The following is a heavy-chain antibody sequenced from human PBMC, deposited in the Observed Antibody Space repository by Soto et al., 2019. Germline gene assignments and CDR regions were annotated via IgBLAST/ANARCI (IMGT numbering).Heavy chain of an antibody. CDR2: IRSKANSYAT. CDR1: GFTFSGSA. D-gene: IGHD3-9*01. CDR3: TRLPDPGRHYDILTGYWVTPGATPTEPFDY. J-gene: IGHJ4*02. Sequence: GGSLRLSCAASGFTFSGSAMHWVRQASGKGLEWVGRIRSKANSYATAYAASVKGRFTISRDDSKNTAYLQMNSLKTEDTAVYYCTRLPDPGRHYDILTGYWVTPGATPTEPFDYWGQGTLVTVSS. V-gene: IGHV3-73*01.